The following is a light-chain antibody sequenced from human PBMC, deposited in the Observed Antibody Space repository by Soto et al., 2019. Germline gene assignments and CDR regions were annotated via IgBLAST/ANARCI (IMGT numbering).Light chain of an antibody. V-gene: IGKV3-11*01. CDR1: QSIAYS. J-gene: IGKJ2*01. Sequence: EIVLTQSPATLSLSPGERAALSCRDSQSIAYSLAWYQQRPGQAPRLLIYDASNRATGIPARFTGSGSGTDFSLIISSLEPEDFAVYYCQLRTTWPPAYTFGQGTKLESK. CDR3: QLRTTWPPAYT. CDR2: DAS.